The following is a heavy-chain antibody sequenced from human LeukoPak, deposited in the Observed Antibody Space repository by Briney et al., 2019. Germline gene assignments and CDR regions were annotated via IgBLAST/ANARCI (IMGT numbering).Heavy chain of an antibody. D-gene: IGHD3-22*01. CDR1: GGSISSYY. J-gene: IGHJ4*02. V-gene: IGHV4-59*05. CDR3: IYYYDSSGYPRGAY. CDR2: IYYSGST. Sequence: KASETLSLTCTVSGGSISSYYWSWIRQPPGKGLEWIGSIYYSGSTYYNPSLKSRVTISVNTSKNQFSLKLSSVTAADTAVYYCIYYYDSSGYPRGAYWGQGTLVTVSS.